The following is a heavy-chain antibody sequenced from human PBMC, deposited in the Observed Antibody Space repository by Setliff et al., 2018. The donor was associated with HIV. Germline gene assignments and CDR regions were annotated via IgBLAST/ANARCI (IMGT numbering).Heavy chain of an antibody. D-gene: IGHD3-16*01. CDR1: GYTFTGYY. V-gene: IGHV1-2*02. CDR3: ARDTPQGAAIDL. J-gene: IGHJ4*02. Sequence: ASVKVSCKASGYTFTGYYMHWVRQAPGQGLEWMGWLNPNSGDTKYAQKFQGRVTMTRDTSISTAYMELSRLRSDDTAIYYCARDTPQGAAIDLWGQGTLVTV. CDR2: LNPNSGDT.